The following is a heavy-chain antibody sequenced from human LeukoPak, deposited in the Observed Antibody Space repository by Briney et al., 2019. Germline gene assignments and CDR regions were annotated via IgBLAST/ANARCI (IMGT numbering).Heavy chain of an antibody. CDR3: ARGSSGWYGGSWYFDL. Sequence: SVKVSCKASDYTFTGYFMHWVRQDPGHGLEWMGGIIPIFSTANYAQKFQGRVTITADESTSTAYMELSSLRSEDTAVYYCARGSSGWYGGSWYFDLWGRGTLVTVSS. D-gene: IGHD6-19*01. CDR1: DYTFTGYF. V-gene: IGHV1-69*13. CDR2: IIPIFSTA. J-gene: IGHJ2*01.